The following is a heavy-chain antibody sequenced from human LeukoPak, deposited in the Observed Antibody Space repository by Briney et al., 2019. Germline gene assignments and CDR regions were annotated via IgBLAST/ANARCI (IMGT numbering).Heavy chain of an antibody. J-gene: IGHJ3*02. V-gene: IGHV3-21*01. D-gene: IGHD4-23*01. Sequence: PGGSLRLSCAASGFTFSSYSMNWVRQAPGEGLEWVSSISSSSSYIYYADSVKGRFAISRDNAKNSLYLQMNSLRAEDTAVYYCARASSGGAFDIWGQGTMVTVSS. CDR3: ARASSGGAFDI. CDR2: ISSSSSYI. CDR1: GFTFSSYS.